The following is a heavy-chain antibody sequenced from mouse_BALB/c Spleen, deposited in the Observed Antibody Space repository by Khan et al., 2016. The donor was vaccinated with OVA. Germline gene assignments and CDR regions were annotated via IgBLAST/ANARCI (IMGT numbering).Heavy chain of an antibody. V-gene: IGHV3-2*02. CDR3: ARSLYYSYGYALDG. J-gene: IGHJ4*01. CDR2: ISSTGGT. CDR1: GYSITSDYA. Sequence: EVQLQESGPGLVKPSQSLSLTCTVTGYSITSDYAWNWIRQFPGNKLEWMGYISSTGGTSYNPSLKSRISITRDTSKNQFFLQLKSVTAEDTATYYCARSLYYSYGYALDGWGRGTLVTVSS. D-gene: IGHD2-14*01.